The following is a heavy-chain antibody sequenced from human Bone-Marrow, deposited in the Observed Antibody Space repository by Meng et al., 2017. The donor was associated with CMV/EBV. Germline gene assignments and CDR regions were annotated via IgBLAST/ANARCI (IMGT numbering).Heavy chain of an antibody. V-gene: IGHV3-43D*03. J-gene: IGHJ4*02. CDR1: GFNFDRYP. Sequence: GESLKISCAASGFNFDRYPMHWVRQAPGKGLEWVSLISWDGDSTYYADSVVRRFTVSRDNSKNSLYLQMDSLRPEDTALYYCAKDRQSASSCLDHWGQGTLVTVSS. CDR2: ISWDGDST. D-gene: IGHD6-13*01. CDR3: AKDRQSASSCLDH.